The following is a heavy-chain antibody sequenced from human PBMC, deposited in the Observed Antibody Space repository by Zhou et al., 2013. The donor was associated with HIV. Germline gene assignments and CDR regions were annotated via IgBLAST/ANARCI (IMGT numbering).Heavy chain of an antibody. CDR1: GYTFTSYY. J-gene: IGHJ3*01. Sequence: QVQLVQSGAEVQKPGASVKVSCKASGYTFTSYYLHWVRQAPGQGLEWMGIINPFGGSTSYAQKFQGRVTMTRDTSTSTVYMELSSLTSEDTALYYCASHTSVVTAGTFDVWGQGTMVTVSS. D-gene: IGHD2-21*02. CDR2: INPFGGST. V-gene: IGHV1-46*01. CDR3: ASHTSVVTAGTFDV.